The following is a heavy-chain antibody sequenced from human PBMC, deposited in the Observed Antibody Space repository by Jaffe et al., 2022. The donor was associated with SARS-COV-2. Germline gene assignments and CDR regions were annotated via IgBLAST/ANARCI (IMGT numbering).Heavy chain of an antibody. CDR1: GYTFTSYA. D-gene: IGHD6-13*01. J-gene: IGHJ5*02. V-gene: IGHV1-3*01. Sequence: QVQLVQSGAEVKKPGASVKVSCKASGYTFTSYAMHWVRQAPGQRLEWMGWINAGNGNTKYSQKFQGRVTITRDTSASTAYMELSSLRSEDTAVYYCAREGIAAAGTEMAWFDPWGQGTLVTVSS. CDR2: INAGNGNT. CDR3: AREGIAAAGTEMAWFDP.